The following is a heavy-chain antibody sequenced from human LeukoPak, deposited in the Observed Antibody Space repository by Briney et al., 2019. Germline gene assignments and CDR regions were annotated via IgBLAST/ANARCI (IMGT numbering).Heavy chain of an antibody. D-gene: IGHD3-10*01. CDR3: ARGITMVRGVPLNWFDP. J-gene: IGHJ5*02. CDR2: INHSGST. Sequence: KASETLSLTCAVYGGSFSGYYWSWIRQPPGKGLEWIGEINHSGSTNYNPSLKSRVTISVDTSKNQFSLKLSSVTAADTAVYYCARGITMVRGVPLNWFDPWGQGTLVTVSS. CDR1: GGSFSGYY. V-gene: IGHV4-34*01.